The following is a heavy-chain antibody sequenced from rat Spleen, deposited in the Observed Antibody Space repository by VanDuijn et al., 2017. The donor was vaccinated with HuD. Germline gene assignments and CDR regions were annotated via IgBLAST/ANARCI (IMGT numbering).Heavy chain of an antibody. J-gene: IGHJ4*01. CDR2: ITNTGGST. V-gene: IGHV5-31*01. Sequence: EVQLVESGGGLVQPGRSLKLSCVASGFTFNNYWMTWIRQAPGKGLEWVASITNTGGSTYSPDSVKGRFTISRDNAKNTQSLQMDSLRSEDTAIYYCTRGYVMDAWGQGASVTVSS. CDR1: GFTFNNYW. CDR3: TRGYVMDA.